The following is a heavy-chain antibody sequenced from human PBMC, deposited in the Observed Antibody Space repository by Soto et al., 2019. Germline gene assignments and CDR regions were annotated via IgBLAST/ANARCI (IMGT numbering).Heavy chain of an antibody. CDR3: AREYFAILTGRNWSDP. Sequence: SLKGSRKSAVYTLSRDAGRCGLLTPGKRRGWMGWTNPGRGSTNYAQQFQGRVTITRDTSISTAYRELSRLRSDDTAVYYRAREYFAILTGRNWSDPWGQGTLVTVSS. D-gene: IGHD3-9*01. CDR2: TNPGRGST. J-gene: IGHJ5*02. CDR1: VYTLSRDA. V-gene: IGHV1-2*02.